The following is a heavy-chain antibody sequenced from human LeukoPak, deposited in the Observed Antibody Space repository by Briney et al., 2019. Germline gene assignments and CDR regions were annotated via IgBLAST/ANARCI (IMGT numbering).Heavy chain of an antibody. D-gene: IGHD5-12*01. CDR3: VRGWNSGYDQTFDY. CDR2: INHSGST. Sequence: SETLSLTCAVYGGSFSGYYWSWIRQPPGKGLEWIGEINHSGSTNYNPSLKSRVTISVDTSKNQFSLKLSSVTAADTAVYYCVRGWNSGYDQTFDYWGQGTLVTVSS. J-gene: IGHJ4*02. CDR1: GGSFSGYY. V-gene: IGHV4-34*01.